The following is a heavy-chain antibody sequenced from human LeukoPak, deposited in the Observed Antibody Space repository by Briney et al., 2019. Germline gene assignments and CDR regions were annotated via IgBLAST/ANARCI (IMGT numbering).Heavy chain of an antibody. D-gene: IGHD6-13*01. CDR1: GGSISGYY. J-gene: IGHJ4*02. V-gene: IGHV4-59*08. CDR3: ARGPSDSSSWYEYYFDY. CDR2: IYYSGST. Sequence: SETLSLTCTVAGGSISGYYWSWIRQPPGKGLEWIGYIYYSGSTNYNPSLKSRVTISVDMSKNQFSLKLSSVTAADTAVYYCARGPSDSSSWYEYYFDYWGQGSLVTVSS.